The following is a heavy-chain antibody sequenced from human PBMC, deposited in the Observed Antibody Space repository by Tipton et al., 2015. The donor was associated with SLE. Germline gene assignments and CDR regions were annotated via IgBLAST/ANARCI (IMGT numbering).Heavy chain of an antibody. CDR3: AGGYSLYYGMDV. D-gene: IGHD2-15*01. CDR2: ISYDGSNK. Sequence: RSLRLSCAASGFTFISYAMHWVRQAPGKGLEWVAVISYDGSNKYYADSVKGRFTISRDNSKNTLYLQMNSLRAEDTARYYCAGGYSLYYGMDVWGQGTTVSVSS. V-gene: IGHV3-30*04. CDR1: GFTFISYA. J-gene: IGHJ6*02.